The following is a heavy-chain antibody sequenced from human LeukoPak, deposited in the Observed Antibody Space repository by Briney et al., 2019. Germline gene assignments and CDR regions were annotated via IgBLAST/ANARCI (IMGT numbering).Heavy chain of an antibody. Sequence: GGSLRLSCAASGFTFSSYGMHWVRQAPGKGLEWVAFIRYDGSNKYYADSVKGRFAISRDNARNSLYLQMNTLRAEDTAVYSCARGADGVSSNSRGWFDPWGQGTLVTVSS. J-gene: IGHJ5*02. CDR1: GFTFSSYG. CDR2: IRYDGSNK. D-gene: IGHD2-15*01. CDR3: ARGADGVSSNSRGWFDP. V-gene: IGHV3-30*02.